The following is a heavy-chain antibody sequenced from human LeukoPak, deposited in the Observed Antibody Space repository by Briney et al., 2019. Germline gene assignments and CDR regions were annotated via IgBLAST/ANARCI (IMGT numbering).Heavy chain of an antibody. CDR2: IYYSGST. D-gene: IGHD3-10*01. CDR1: GGSISSSSYY. Sequence: SETLSLTCTVSGGSISSSSYYWGWIRQPPGKGLEWIGSIYYSGSTYYNPSLKSRVTISVDTTRNQFSLKLSSVTASDTAVYYCARHSLDGSGNYYNGLDYWGQGTLVTVSS. CDR3: ARHSLDGSGNYYNGLDY. J-gene: IGHJ4*02. V-gene: IGHV4-39*01.